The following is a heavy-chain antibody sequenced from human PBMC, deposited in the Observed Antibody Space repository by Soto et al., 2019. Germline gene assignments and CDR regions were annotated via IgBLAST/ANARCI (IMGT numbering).Heavy chain of an antibody. CDR1: GGTFSSHA. J-gene: IGHJ4*02. Sequence: QVHLVQSGAEVTKAGSSVKVSCKASGGTFSSHAFSWVRQAPGQGLEWVGGIIPIFETANYAQEFQGRVTISADESTNTVLLELNNLRSDDTAISVCAIGDRSSWIGNHWGPGTQVTVS. V-gene: IGHV1-69*01. CDR2: IIPIFETA. D-gene: IGHD6-6*01. CDR3: AIGDRSSWIGNH.